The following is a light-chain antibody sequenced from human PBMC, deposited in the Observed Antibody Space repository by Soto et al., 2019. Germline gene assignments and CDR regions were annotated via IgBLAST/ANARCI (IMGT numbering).Light chain of an antibody. Sequence: QSVLTQPASVSGSPGQSIAISCTGTSSDVGAYDYVSWYQQHPDKAPKLIIYEVRHRPAGVSNRFSASKYVNTATLTISGLQTEDEADYYCASHTTSNTRVFGTGTKVTVL. CDR3: ASHTTSNTRV. J-gene: IGLJ1*01. V-gene: IGLV2-14*03. CDR1: SSDVGAYDY. CDR2: EVR.